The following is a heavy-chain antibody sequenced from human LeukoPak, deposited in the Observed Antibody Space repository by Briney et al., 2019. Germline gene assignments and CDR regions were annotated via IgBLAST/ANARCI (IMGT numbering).Heavy chain of an antibody. CDR1: GGSISSGGYS. CDR2: IYHSGST. V-gene: IGHV4-30-2*01. Sequence: PSETLSLTCAVSGGSISSGGYSWSWIRQPPGKGLEWIGYIYHSGSTYYNPSLKSRVTISVDRSKNQFSLKLSSVTAADTAVYYCARGLFLEWLEDSYNWFDPWGQGTLVTVSS. CDR3: ARGLFLEWLEDSYNWFDP. D-gene: IGHD3-3*01. J-gene: IGHJ5*02.